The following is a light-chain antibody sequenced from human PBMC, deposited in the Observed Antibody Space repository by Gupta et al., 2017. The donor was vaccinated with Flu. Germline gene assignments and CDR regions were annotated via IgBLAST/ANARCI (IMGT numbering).Light chain of an antibody. V-gene: IGLV1-44*01. Sequence: RVTISCSGSSVTLGRNTANWYQQLPGAAPKLLIFNDSQRPSGVPDRFSGSRSGTSASLVISGLQSEDEADYYCASWDDSLNDYVFASGTKVTVL. CDR2: NDS. J-gene: IGLJ1*01. CDR1: SVTLGRNT. CDR3: ASWDDSLNDYV.